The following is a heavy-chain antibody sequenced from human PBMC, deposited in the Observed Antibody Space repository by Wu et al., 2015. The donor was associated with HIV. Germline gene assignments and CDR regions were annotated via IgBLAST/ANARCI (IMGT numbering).Heavy chain of an antibody. CDR3: ARDRESRDGYNYFDY. D-gene: IGHD5-24*01. CDR1: GYTFTGYY. V-gene: IGHV1-2*02. Sequence: QVQLVQSGAEVKKPGASVKVSCKASGYTFTGYYMHWVRQAPGQGLEWMGWINPNSGGTNYAQKFQGRVTMTRDTSISTAYMELSRLRSDDTAVYYCARDRESRDGYNYFDYWGQGTLGHRLL. J-gene: IGHJ4*02. CDR2: INPNSGGT.